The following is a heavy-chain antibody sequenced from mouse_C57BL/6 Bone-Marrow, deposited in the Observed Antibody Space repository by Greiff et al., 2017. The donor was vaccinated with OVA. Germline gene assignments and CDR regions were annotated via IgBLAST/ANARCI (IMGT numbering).Heavy chain of an antibody. CDR2: ISYSGST. CDR3: ARDYGSSYWYFDV. D-gene: IGHD1-1*01. J-gene: IGHJ1*03. Sequence: EVKLVESGPGLAKPSQTLSLTCSVPGYSITSDYWNWIRKFPGNKLEYMGYISYSGSTYYNPSLKSRISITRDTSKNQYYLQLNSVTTEDTATYYCARDYGSSYWYFDVWGTGTTVTVSS. CDR1: GYSITSDY. V-gene: IGHV3-8*01.